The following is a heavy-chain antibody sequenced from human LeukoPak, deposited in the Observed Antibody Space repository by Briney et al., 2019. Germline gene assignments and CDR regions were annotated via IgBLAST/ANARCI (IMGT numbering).Heavy chain of an antibody. Sequence: SQTLSLTCTVSGGSISIGDYYWSRIRQPPGKGLEWIGSIYYSGSTYYNPSLKSRVTISVDTSKNQFSLKLSSVTAADTAVYYCASTVVTPSLLYYFDYWGQGTLVTVSS. CDR3: ASTVVTPSLLYYFDY. CDR2: IYYSGST. CDR1: GGSISIGDYY. D-gene: IGHD2-21*02. V-gene: IGHV4-39*01. J-gene: IGHJ4*02.